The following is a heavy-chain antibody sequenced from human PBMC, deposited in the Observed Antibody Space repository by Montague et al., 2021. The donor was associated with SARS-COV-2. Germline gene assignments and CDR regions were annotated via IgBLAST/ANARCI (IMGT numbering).Heavy chain of an antibody. Sequence: SLRLSCAASGFTFSSYGMHWVRQAPGKGLEWVAVIWYDGSNKCYADSVKGRFTISRDNSKNTLYLQMNSLRAEDTAVYYCAEPFYDYIWGSYRQTGYFDYWGQGTLVTVSS. V-gene: IGHV3-33*01. CDR2: IWYDGSNK. J-gene: IGHJ4*02. CDR1: GFTFSSYG. D-gene: IGHD3-16*02. CDR3: AEPFYDYIWGSYRQTGYFDY.